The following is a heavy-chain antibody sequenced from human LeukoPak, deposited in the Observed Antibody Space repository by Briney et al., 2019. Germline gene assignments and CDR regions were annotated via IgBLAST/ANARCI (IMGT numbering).Heavy chain of an antibody. Sequence: PGGSQRRSCAASGFTFNSYAMRWVRQAPGKGLEWVSGVSGSGGSTHYADSVKGRFTISRDNSMNTLNLQMNSLRAEDTAVYYCAKAYRGGDCWPDYWGQGILVSVSS. CDR1: GFTFNSYA. V-gene: IGHV3-23*01. CDR3: AKAYRGGDCWPDY. CDR2: VSGSGGST. D-gene: IGHD2-21*02. J-gene: IGHJ4*02.